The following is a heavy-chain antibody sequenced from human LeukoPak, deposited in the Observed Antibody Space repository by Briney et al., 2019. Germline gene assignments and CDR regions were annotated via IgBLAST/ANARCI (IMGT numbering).Heavy chain of an antibody. CDR3: ARVSVDTAMVTPSGFDY. Sequence: GGSLRLSCAVSGFTFSSYWMAWVRQAPGKGLEWVANIKQDGSEKYYVDSVKGRFTISGDNAKNSLYLQMNSLRAEDTAVYYCARVSVDTAMVTPSGFDYWGQGTLVTVSS. D-gene: IGHD5-18*01. CDR1: GFTFSSYW. J-gene: IGHJ4*02. V-gene: IGHV3-7*01. CDR2: IKQDGSEK.